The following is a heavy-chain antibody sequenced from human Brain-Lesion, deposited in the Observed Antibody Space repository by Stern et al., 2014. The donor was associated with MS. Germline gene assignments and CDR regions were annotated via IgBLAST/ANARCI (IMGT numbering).Heavy chain of an antibody. CDR2: ISWNSGTI. CDR1: GFTFDDYA. Sequence: VQLVESGGDLVQPGRSLRLSCAAFGFTFDDYAMHWVRQGPGKGQEWVAGISWNSGTIGYADSVKGRFTTSRDNAYSSLYLQMNSLRPEDTALYYCARDITGSSAYFAYWGQGTLVTVSS. CDR3: ARDITGSSAYFAY. D-gene: IGHD1-14*01. J-gene: IGHJ4*02. V-gene: IGHV3-9*01.